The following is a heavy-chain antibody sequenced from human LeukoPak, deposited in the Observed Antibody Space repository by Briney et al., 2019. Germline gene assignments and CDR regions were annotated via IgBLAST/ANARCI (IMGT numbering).Heavy chain of an antibody. Sequence: SETLSLTCTVSGGSISSSSYYWGWIRQPPGKGLEWIGSIYYSGSTYYNPSLKSRVTISVDTSKNQFSLKLSSVTAADTAVCYCARHDSRDYWGQGTLVTVSS. D-gene: IGHD6-13*01. V-gene: IGHV4-39*01. CDR1: GGSISSSSYY. J-gene: IGHJ4*02. CDR3: ARHDSRDY. CDR2: IYYSGST.